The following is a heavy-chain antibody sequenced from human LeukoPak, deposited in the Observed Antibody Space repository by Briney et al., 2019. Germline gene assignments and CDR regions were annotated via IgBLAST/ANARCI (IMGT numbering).Heavy chain of an antibody. Sequence: GGSLRLSCVASGFTFGSYSMTWVRQAPGKGLEWVSLIDSNSNFMNYADSVKGRFTISRDNAKKSLYLEMNSLRAEDTAVYYCAKDSHSWSRDYWGQGTLVTVSS. CDR3: AKDSHSWSRDY. CDR1: GFTFGSYS. D-gene: IGHD6-13*01. V-gene: IGHV3-21*01. CDR2: IDSNSNFM. J-gene: IGHJ4*02.